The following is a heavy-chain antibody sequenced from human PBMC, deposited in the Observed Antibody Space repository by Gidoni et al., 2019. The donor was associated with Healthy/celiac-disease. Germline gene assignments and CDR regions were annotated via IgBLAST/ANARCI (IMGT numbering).Heavy chain of an antibody. CDR1: GFTFSSYD. J-gene: IGHJ5*02. CDR2: IGTAGDP. V-gene: IGHV3-13*05. D-gene: IGHD2-15*01. CDR3: ARGAKICSGGSCYDWFDP. Sequence: EVQLVESGGGLVQPGGSLRLPCAASGFTFSSYDMHWVSQATGKGLEWVSAIGTAGDPYYPGSVKGRFTISRENAKNSLYLQMNSLRAGDTAVYYCARGAKICSGGSCYDWFDPWGQGTLVTVSS.